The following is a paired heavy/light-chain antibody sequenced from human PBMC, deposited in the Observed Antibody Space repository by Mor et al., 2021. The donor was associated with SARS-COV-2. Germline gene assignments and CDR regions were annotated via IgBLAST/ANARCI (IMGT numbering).Light chain of an antibody. J-gene: IGLJ3*02. CDR2: DVS. CDR1: SSDVGGYNY. Sequence: QSALTQPASVSGSPGQSITISCTGSSSDVGGYNYVSWYQQHPGKAPKLMIYDVSKRPSGVSNRFSGSKSGNTASLTISGLQAEDEADYYCSSYTSSSTWVFGGGTKLTVL. CDR3: SSYTSSSTWV. V-gene: IGLV2-14*03.
Heavy chain of an antibody. CDR3: ATTTSGYCSGGSCGTGFDP. V-gene: IGHV1-2*06. CDR1: GYTFIGYY. CDR2: INPNSGGT. Sequence: QVQLVQSGAEVKKPGASVKVSCKASGYTFIGYYMHWVRQAPGQGLEWMGRINPNSGGTNYAQKFQGRVTMTRDTSISTAYMELTRLTSDDTAVYYCATTTSGYCSGGSCGTGFDPWGQGTLVTVSS. J-gene: IGHJ5*02. D-gene: IGHD2-15*01.